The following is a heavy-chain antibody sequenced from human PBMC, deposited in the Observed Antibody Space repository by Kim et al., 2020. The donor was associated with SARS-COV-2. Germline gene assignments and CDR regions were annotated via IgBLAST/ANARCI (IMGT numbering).Heavy chain of an antibody. V-gene: IGHV3-23*01. CDR1: GFTFGSSA. CDR2: FIGSGGNT. J-gene: IGHJ4*02. CDR3: AKLYHRSAYDSDY. Sequence: GGSLRLSCAASGFTFGSSAMSWVRQAPGTGLEWVSTFIGSGGNTYYADSVKGRFTISRDTPKNTLYLQMNSLRAEDTAVYYCAKLYHRSAYDSDYWGQGTLVAVSS. D-gene: IGHD1-26*01.